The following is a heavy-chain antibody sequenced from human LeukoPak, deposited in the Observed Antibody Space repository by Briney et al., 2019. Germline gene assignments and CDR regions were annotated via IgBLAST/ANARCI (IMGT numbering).Heavy chain of an antibody. Sequence: ASVKVSCKAYGYAFTGYYMHWVRQAPGQGLEWMGGIIPIFGAANYAQRFQGRVTITADKSTSTAYMELSSLRSEDTAVYYCARGGGSSDYWGQGTLVTVSS. CDR2: IIPIFGAA. D-gene: IGHD1-26*01. V-gene: IGHV1-69*06. CDR1: GYAFTGYY. J-gene: IGHJ4*02. CDR3: ARGGGSSDY.